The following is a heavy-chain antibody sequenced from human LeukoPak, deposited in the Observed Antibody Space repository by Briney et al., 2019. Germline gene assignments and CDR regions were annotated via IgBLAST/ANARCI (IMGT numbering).Heavy chain of an antibody. CDR1: GFTFSTYA. CDR3: AKFRDNSSPRGGFDP. J-gene: IGHJ5*02. CDR2: ISGSGGST. D-gene: IGHD2/OR15-2a*01. Sequence: GGSLRLSCAASGFTFSTYAMSWVRQGPGKGLEWVPAISGSGGSTYYADSVKGRFTISRDNSKKTLSLQMNSLRAEDTAVYYCAKFRDNSSPRGGFDPWGQGTLVTVSS. V-gene: IGHV3-23*01.